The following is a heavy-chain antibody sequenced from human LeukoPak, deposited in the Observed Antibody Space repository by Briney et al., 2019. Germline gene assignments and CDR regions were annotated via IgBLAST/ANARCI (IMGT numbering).Heavy chain of an antibody. CDR3: ARHADPLRQQLVRGGDY. CDR2: IYYSGST. D-gene: IGHD6-13*01. Sequence: SETLSLTCTVSGGSISSSSYYWGWIRQPPGKGLEWIGSIYYSGSTYYNPSLKSRVPLSVATSKNQFSLKLSSVTAADTAVYYCARHADPLRQQLVRGGDYWGQGTLVTVSS. J-gene: IGHJ4*02. CDR1: GGSISSSSYY. V-gene: IGHV4-39*01.